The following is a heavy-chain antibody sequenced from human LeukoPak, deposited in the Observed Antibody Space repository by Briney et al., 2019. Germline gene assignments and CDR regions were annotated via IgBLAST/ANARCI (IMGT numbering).Heavy chain of an antibody. J-gene: IGHJ4*02. CDR1: GFTFSSYG. CDR3: AKAIVGATTGDY. V-gene: IGHV3-30*18. CDR2: ISYDGSNK. Sequence: GRSLRLSCAASGFTFSSYGMHWVRQAPGKGLEWVAVISYDGSNKYYADSVKGRFTISRDNSKNTLYLQMNSPRAEDTAVYYCAKAIVGATTGDYWGQGTLVTVSS. D-gene: IGHD1-26*01.